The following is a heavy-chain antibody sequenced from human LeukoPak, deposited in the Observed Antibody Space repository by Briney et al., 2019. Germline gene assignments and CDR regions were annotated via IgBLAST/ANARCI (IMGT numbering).Heavy chain of an antibody. CDR3: ARAQGTVAIDY. J-gene: IGHJ4*02. V-gene: IGHV3-48*01. CDR2: ISSSSSTI. D-gene: IGHD5-12*01. CDR1: GFTFSSYS. Sequence: PGGSLRLSCAASGFTFSSYSMNWVRQAPGKGLEWVSYISSSSSTIYYADSVKGRFTISRDNAKNSLYLQMNSLRAEDTAVYYCARAQGTVAIDYWGQGTLVTVSS.